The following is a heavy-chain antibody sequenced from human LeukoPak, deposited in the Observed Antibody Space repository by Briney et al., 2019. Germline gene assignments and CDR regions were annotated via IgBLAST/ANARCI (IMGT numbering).Heavy chain of an antibody. J-gene: IGHJ4*02. Sequence: SETLSLTCTVSGGSISISSYYWDWIRQPPGTGLEWIGSIYNSGSTYYNPSLKSRVTISVDTSKNQFSLKLSSVTAADTAVYYCARDRVHYYASSGYQDYWGQGTLVTVSS. CDR1: GGSISISSYY. V-gene: IGHV4-39*07. CDR2: IYNSGST. CDR3: ARDRVHYYASSGYQDY. D-gene: IGHD3-22*01.